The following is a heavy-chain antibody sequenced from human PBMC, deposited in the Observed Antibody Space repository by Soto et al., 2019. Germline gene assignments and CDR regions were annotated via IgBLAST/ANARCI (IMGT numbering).Heavy chain of an antibody. Sequence: PSETLSLTCTVSGGSISSYYWSWIRQPPGKGLERIGYIYYSGSTNYNPSLKSRVTISVDTSKNQFSLKLSSVTAADTAVYYCARWYGGSLDYWGQRTLVTVSS. CDR3: ARWYGGSLDY. CDR1: GGSISSYY. V-gene: IGHV4-59*01. D-gene: IGHD4-17*01. J-gene: IGHJ4*02. CDR2: IYYSGST.